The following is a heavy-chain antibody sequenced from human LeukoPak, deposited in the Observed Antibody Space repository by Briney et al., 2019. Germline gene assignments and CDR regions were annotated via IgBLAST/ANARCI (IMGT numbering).Heavy chain of an antibody. CDR2: IYSGADT. CDR1: GFSVSTKY. Sequence: GGSLTLSCAASGFSVSTKYMNWVRQAPGKGLEWVSIIYSGADTYYADSVKGRFTISRDTSKDTLFLHMNNLRVEDTAVYYCARVGDHYHWYLDLWGRGTLVSVSS. CDR3: ARVGDHYHWYLDL. D-gene: IGHD3-10*01. J-gene: IGHJ2*01. V-gene: IGHV3-53*01.